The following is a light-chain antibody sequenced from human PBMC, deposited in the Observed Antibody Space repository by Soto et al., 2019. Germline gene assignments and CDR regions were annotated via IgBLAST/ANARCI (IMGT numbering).Light chain of an antibody. CDR2: DAS. Sequence: DIQMTQSPSTLSASVGDRGTITCRASQSISGWLAWYQQKPGKAPKLLIYDASNLDSGVPSRFSGSGSGTEFSLTISNLQPDDCATYYCQQYENYWTFGQGTKVDIK. J-gene: IGKJ1*01. CDR1: QSISGW. CDR3: QQYENYWT. V-gene: IGKV1-5*01.